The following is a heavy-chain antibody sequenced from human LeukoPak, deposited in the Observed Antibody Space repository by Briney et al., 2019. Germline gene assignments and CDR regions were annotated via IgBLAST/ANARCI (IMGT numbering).Heavy chain of an antibody. Sequence: GGSLRLSCAASGFTFSSYSMNWVRQAPGKGLEWVSSISSSSSYIYYADSVKGRFTISRDNAKNSLYLQMNSLRAEDTAVYYCARGGGTSCYYWSDPWGQGTLVTVSS. J-gene: IGHJ5*02. CDR2: ISSSSSYI. V-gene: IGHV3-21*01. CDR3: ARGGGTSCYYWSDP. D-gene: IGHD2-2*01. CDR1: GFTFSSYS.